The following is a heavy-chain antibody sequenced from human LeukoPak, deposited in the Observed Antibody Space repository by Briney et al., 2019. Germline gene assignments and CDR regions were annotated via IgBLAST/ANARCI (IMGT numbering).Heavy chain of an antibody. D-gene: IGHD6-6*01. CDR3: ASSSRGFYFDY. CDR2: ISSSSSTI. V-gene: IGHV3-48*01. Sequence: GGSLRLSCAASGFTFSSYSMNWVHQAPGKGLEWVSYISSSSSTIYYADSVKGRFTISRDNAKNSLYLQMNSLRAEDTAVYYCASSSRGFYFDYWGQGTLVTVSS. J-gene: IGHJ4*02. CDR1: GFTFSSYS.